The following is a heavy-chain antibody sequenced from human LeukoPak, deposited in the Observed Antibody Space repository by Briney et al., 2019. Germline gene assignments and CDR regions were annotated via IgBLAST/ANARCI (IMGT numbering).Heavy chain of an antibody. D-gene: IGHD3-9*01. CDR3: ARTGYYPSSYWHFDL. V-gene: IGHV4-4*07. Sequence: PSGTLSLTCTVSGGSISSYYWSWIRQPAGKGLEWIGRIYTSGSTNYNPSLKSRVTMSVDTSKNQFSLKLSSVTAADTAVYYCARTGYYPSSYWHFDLWGCGTLVTVSS. CDR2: IYTSGST. CDR1: GGSISSYY. J-gene: IGHJ2*01.